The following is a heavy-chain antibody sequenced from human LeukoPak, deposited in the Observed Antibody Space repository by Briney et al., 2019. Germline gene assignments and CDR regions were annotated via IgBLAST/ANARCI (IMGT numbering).Heavy chain of an antibody. J-gene: IGHJ4*02. CDR2: IGGRGDSI. CDR3: AKDYYETSGYFDS. CDR1: GLTFKIYS. V-gene: IGHV3-23*01. D-gene: IGHD3-22*01. Sequence: GGSLRLFCAASGLTFKIYSMHWVRQAPGKGLEGVAVIGGRGDSIFYADSVKGRFTISRDNSKNTVDLQMSSLRAEDTAIYYCAKDYYETSGYFDSWGQGSLVSVSS.